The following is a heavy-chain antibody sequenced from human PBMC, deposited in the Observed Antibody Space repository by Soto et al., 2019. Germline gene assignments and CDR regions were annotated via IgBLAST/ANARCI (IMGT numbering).Heavy chain of an antibody. Sequence: SETLSLTCAVYGGSLSGYYWSWIRQPPGKGLEWIGEVNDSGSTNYSPSLKSRVTISVDTSKNQFSLKLSSVTAADTAVYYCARRELMSHDYRGQGTLVTVSS. D-gene: IGHD1-7*01. CDR1: GGSLSGYY. J-gene: IGHJ4*02. CDR2: VNDSGST. V-gene: IGHV4-34*01. CDR3: ARRELMSHDY.